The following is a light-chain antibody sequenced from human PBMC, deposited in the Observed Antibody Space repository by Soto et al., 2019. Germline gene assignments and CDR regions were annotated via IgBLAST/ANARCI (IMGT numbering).Light chain of an antibody. J-gene: IGKJ1*01. CDR2: GAS. CDR3: QHYNNWPPWT. CDR1: QSVSSN. V-gene: IGKV3-15*01. Sequence: EIVMTQSPATLSVSPGQRATFSCSASQSVSSNLAWYQQKPGQAPRLLIYGASIRATGIPARFSGSGSGTEFTLTISTLQSEDFAIYYCQHYNNWPPWTFGPGTKVDIK.